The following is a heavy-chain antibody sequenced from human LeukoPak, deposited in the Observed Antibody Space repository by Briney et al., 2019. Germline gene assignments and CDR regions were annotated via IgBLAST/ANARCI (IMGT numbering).Heavy chain of an antibody. Sequence: GWSLRLSCAASGFNFNDAAMTWVRQAPGKGLEWVSLIASSGRNTYYTDSVRGRFTNSRDNSKKTLSLQMNSLRVEDTAIYYCAKDIQLSAWGLGTMFTVSS. CDR3: AKDIQLSA. CDR2: IASSGRNT. CDR1: GFNFNDAA. J-gene: IGHJ3*01. D-gene: IGHD5-24*01. V-gene: IGHV3-23*01.